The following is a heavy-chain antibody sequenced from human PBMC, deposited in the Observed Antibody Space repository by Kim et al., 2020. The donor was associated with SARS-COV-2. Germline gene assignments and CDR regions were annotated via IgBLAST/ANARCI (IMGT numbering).Heavy chain of an antibody. D-gene: IGHD6-19*01. CDR3: ARSGKKSSGWYTSYYYGMDV. V-gene: IGHV1-8*01. CDR1: GYTFTSYD. Sequence: ASVKVSCKASGYTFTSYDINWVRQATGQGLEWMGWMNPNSGNTGYAQKFQGRVTMTRNTSISTAYMELSSLRSEDTAVYYCARSGKKSSGWYTSYYYGMDVWGQGTTVTVSS. J-gene: IGHJ6*02. CDR2: MNPNSGNT.